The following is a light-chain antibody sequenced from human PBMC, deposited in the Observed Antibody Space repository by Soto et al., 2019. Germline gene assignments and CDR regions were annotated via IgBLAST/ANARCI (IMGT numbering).Light chain of an antibody. V-gene: IGLV1-47*02. J-gene: IGLJ1*01. Sequence: QSVLTQPPSASGTPGQKVTISCSGASSNIGNNFVSWYQQVPGTAPKLLIYSDDQRPSGVPDRVSGSKSGTSASLAISGLRSEDEADYYCSSYTSSSTRVFGTGTKVTVL. CDR3: SSYTSSSTRV. CDR2: SDD. CDR1: SSNIGNNF.